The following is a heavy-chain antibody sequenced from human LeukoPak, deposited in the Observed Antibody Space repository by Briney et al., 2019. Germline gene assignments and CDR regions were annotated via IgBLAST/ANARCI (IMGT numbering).Heavy chain of an antibody. Sequence: SETLSLACTVSGGSISSYYWSWIRQPPGKGLEWIGYIYYSGSTNYNPSLKSRVTISVDTSKNQFSLKLSSVTAADTAVYYCARATESSSWGNWFDPWGQGTLVTVSS. V-gene: IGHV4-59*01. CDR1: GGSISSYY. CDR2: IYYSGST. CDR3: ARATESSSWGNWFDP. J-gene: IGHJ5*02. D-gene: IGHD6-13*01.